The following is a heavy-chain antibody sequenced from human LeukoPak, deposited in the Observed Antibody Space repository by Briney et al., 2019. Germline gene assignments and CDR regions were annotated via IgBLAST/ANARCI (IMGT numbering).Heavy chain of an antibody. CDR3: ARHRFSQSWFDP. CDR1: GGSISSGSYY. CDR2: IYYSGST. V-gene: IGHV4-39*01. Sequence: PSETLSLTCTVSGGSISSGSYYWGWTRQPPGKGLEWIGSIYYSGSTYYNPSLKSRVTISVDTSKNQFSLKLSSVTAADTAVYYCARHRFSQSWFDPWGQGTLVTVSS. D-gene: IGHD3-3*01. J-gene: IGHJ5*02.